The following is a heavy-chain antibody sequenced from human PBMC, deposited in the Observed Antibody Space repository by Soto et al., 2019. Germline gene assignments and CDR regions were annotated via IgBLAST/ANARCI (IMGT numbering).Heavy chain of an antibody. V-gene: IGHV3-23*01. J-gene: IGHJ3*02. CDR1: GFSFSAYA. Sequence: GGSLRLSCTASGFSFSAYAMSWVRQAPGKGLQWVSGLVGSGGGINYADSVRGRFTVSRDNSKNTLYLDMSSLRVEDTAVYYCAKDAIGGNGIWEPLDMWGRGTKVPVSS. CDR2: LVGSGGGI. CDR3: AKDAIGGNGIWEPLDM. D-gene: IGHD2-8*01.